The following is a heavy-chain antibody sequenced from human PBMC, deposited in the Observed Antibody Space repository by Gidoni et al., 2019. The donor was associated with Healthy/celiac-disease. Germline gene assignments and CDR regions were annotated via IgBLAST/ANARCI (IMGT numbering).Heavy chain of an antibody. CDR2: IRSKANSYAT. CDR1: GFTFSGSA. D-gene: IGHD2-15*01. Sequence: EVQLVESGGGLVQPGGSLKLSCSASGFTFSGSAMHWVRQASGKGLEWVGRIRSKANSYATADAASVKGRFTISRDDSKNTAYLQMNSLKTEDTAVYYCTRLRRDGDNYYFDYWGQGTLVTVSS. V-gene: IGHV3-73*01. CDR3: TRLRRDGDNYYFDY. J-gene: IGHJ4*02.